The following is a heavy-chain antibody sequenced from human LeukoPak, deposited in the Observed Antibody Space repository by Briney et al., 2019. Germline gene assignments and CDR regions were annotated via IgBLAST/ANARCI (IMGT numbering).Heavy chain of an antibody. D-gene: IGHD2-15*01. J-gene: IGHJ6*02. CDR2: ISSSSSYI. V-gene: IGHV3-21*01. CDR3: SGGSIYYYYGMDV. Sequence: GGSLRLSCAASGFTFSSYSMNWVRQAPEKGLEWVSSISSSSSYIYYADSVKGRFTISRDNAKNSLYLQMNSLRAEDTAVYFCSGGSIYYYYGMDVWGQGTTVTVSS. CDR1: GFTFSSYS.